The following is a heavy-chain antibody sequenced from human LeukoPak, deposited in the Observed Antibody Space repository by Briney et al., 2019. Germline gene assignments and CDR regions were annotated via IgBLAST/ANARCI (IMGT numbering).Heavy chain of an antibody. CDR2: INPSGGST. D-gene: IGHD6-13*01. Sequence: GASVTVSCKASGYTFTSYYMHWVRQAPGQGLEWMGIINPSGGSTSYAQKFQGRVTMTRDTSTSTVYMELSSLRSEDTAVYYCASIAAAGTRGPALDYWGQGTLVTVSS. V-gene: IGHV1-46*01. J-gene: IGHJ4*02. CDR3: ASIAAAGTRGPALDY. CDR1: GYTFTSYY.